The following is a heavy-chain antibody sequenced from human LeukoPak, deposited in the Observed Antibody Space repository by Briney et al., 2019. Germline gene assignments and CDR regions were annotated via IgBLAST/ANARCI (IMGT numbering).Heavy chain of an antibody. J-gene: IGHJ4*02. CDR1: GFTFSSYA. CDR2: ISYDGSNK. D-gene: IGHD5-18*01. CDR3: AREGSSAMVDY. Sequence: PGGSLRLSCAASGFTFSSYAMHWVRQAPGKGLEWVAVISYDGSNKYYADSVKGRFTISRDNSKNTLYLQMNSLRAEDTAVYYCAREGSSAMVDYWGQGTLVTVSS. V-gene: IGHV3-30-3*01.